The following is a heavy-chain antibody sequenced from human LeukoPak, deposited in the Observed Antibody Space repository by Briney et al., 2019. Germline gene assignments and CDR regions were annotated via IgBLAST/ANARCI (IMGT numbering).Heavy chain of an antibody. CDR1: GFTFSSYA. CDR2: ISPDGSTT. J-gene: IGHJ4*02. CDR3: TRDFDFSSAI. Sequence: GGSLRLSCVASGFTFSSYAMSWVRQAPGKGLVWVSRISPDGSTTGHADSVKGRFTTSRDNAKNTLFLQMNSLRAEDTAVYYCTRDFDFSSAIWGQGTLVTVSS. V-gene: IGHV3-74*01. D-gene: IGHD3-3*01.